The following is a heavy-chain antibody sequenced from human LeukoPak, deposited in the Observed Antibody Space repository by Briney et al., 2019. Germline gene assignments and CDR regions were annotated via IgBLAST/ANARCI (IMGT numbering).Heavy chain of an antibody. CDR3: TTDRVYGPGGFDY. CDR1: GFTFSSYG. V-gene: IGHV3-15*01. J-gene: IGHJ4*02. CDR2: IKSKTDGGTT. Sequence: PGGSLRLSCAASGFTFSSYGMHWVRQAPGKGLEWVGRIKSKTDGGTTDYAAPVKGRFTISRDDSKNTLYLQMNSLKTEDTAVYYCTTDRVYGPGGFDYWGQGTLVTVSS. D-gene: IGHD6-13*01.